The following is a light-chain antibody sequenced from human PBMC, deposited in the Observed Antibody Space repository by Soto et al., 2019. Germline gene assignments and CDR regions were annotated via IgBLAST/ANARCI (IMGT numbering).Light chain of an antibody. CDR3: QQSYGIPQT. CDR2: AAS. J-gene: IGKJ1*01. Sequence: IQLTQSPSSLSASVGDRVTITCRTSQNVNRYVNWYQEQPGKAPKLLIYAASILQSGVPSRFSGSGSGTDFTLAISSLHTEEFTTYYCQQSYGIPQTFGPGTKVEIK. V-gene: IGKV1-39*01. CDR1: QNVNRY.